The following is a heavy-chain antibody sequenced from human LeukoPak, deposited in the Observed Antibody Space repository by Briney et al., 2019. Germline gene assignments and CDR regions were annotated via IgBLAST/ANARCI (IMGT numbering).Heavy chain of an antibody. D-gene: IGHD2-15*01. V-gene: IGHV4-34*01. CDR2: IYESGST. CDR3: ARGAWATRLGS. Sequence: SETLSLTCAVYGESLNSYYWSWIRRPPGKGLEWIGEIYESGSTEYNPSLKSRVTISMFPPKQQFSLSLTSVTAADTAVYYCARGAWATRLGSWGLGTPVIVSS. J-gene: IGHJ4*02. CDR1: GESLNSYY.